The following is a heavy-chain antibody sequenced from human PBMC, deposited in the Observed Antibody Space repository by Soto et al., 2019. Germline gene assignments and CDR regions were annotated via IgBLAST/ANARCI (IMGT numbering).Heavy chain of an antibody. Sequence: QVQLQESGPGLVKPSQTLSLTCTVSGGSISSGGYYCNWIRQHPGKGLEWIGYIYYSGSTKYNPSLKSRVTISVDTSKNQFSLKLTSVTAADTAVYYCARDSSGYYHFDSWGQGTLVTVSS. CDR3: ARDSSGYYHFDS. J-gene: IGHJ4*02. V-gene: IGHV4-31*03. CDR2: IYYSGST. CDR1: GGSISSGGYY. D-gene: IGHD3-22*01.